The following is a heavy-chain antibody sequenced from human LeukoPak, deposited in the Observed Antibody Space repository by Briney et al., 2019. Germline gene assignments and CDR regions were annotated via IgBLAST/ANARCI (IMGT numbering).Heavy chain of an antibody. CDR2: ISGSGGST. CDR1: GFTFSSYA. CDR3: AKLTALFVTTDWFDP. J-gene: IGHJ5*02. V-gene: IGHV3-23*01. Sequence: GGSLRLSCAASGFTFSSYAMSWVRQAPGKGLEWVSAISGSGGSTYYADSVKGRFTISRDNSKNTLYLQMNSLRAEDTAVYYCAKLTALFVTTDWFDPWGQGTLVTVSS. D-gene: IGHD4-17*01.